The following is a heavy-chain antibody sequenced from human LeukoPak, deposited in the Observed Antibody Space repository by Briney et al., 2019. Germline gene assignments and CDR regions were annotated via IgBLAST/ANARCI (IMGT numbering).Heavy chain of an antibody. D-gene: IGHD6-19*01. CDR1: GGTFSSYA. V-gene: IGHV1-69*05. CDR3: ARGAPIRVAVAATFDP. CDR2: IIPIFGTA. Sequence: SVKVSCKASGGTFSSYAISWVRQAPGQGLEWMGGIIPIFGTANYAQKFQGRVTITRDTSASTAYMELSSLRSEDTAVYYCARGAPIRVAVAATFDPWGQGTLVTVPS. J-gene: IGHJ5*02.